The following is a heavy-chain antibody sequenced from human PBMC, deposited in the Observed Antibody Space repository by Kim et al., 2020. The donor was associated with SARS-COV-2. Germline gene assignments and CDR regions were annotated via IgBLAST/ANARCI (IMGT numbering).Heavy chain of an antibody. CDR3: ARDRDGYNYYFDY. Sequence: AQGFTGRFVFSLDTSVSTAYLQISSLKAEDTAVYYCARDRDGYNYYFDYWGQGTLVTVSS. D-gene: IGHD5-12*01. V-gene: IGHV7-4-1*02. J-gene: IGHJ4*02.